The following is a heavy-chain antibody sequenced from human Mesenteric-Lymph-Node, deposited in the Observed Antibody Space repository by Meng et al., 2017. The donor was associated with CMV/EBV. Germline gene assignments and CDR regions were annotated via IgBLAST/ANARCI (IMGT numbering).Heavy chain of an antibody. Sequence: ASVKVSCKASGYTFTSYGISWVRQAPGQGLEWMGWISAYNGNTNYAQKLQGRVTMTTDTSTSTAYMELRSLRSDDTAVYYCARANSSGPRPRYYYYGMDVWGQGTTVTVSS. J-gene: IGHJ6*02. CDR1: GYTFTSYG. CDR3: ARANSSGPRPRYYYYGMDV. CDR2: ISAYNGNT. D-gene: IGHD3-22*01. V-gene: IGHV1-18*01.